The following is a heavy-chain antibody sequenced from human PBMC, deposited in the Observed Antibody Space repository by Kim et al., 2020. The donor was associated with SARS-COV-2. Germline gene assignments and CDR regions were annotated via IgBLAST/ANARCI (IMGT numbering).Heavy chain of an antibody. CDR3: ARASLGAGSRYFDY. D-gene: IGHD3-10*01. J-gene: IGHJ4*02. V-gene: IGHV3-21*01. Sequence: YADSVKGRFTISRDNAKNSLYPQMNSLRAEDTAVYYCARASLGAGSRYFDYWGQGILVSASS.